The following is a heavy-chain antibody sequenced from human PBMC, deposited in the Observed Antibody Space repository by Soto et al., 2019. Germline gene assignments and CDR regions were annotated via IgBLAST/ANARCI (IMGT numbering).Heavy chain of an antibody. CDR1: GGSISSSSYY. Sequence: SETLSLTCTVSGGSISSSSYYWGWIRQPPGKGLEWIGSIYYSGSTYYSPSFQGHVTISADKSFRTAFLQWSSLKASDTAMYYCARREVATIKGSYYYGMDVWGQGTPVTVSS. CDR3: ARREVATIKGSYYYGMDV. D-gene: IGHD5-12*01. CDR2: IYYSGST. J-gene: IGHJ6*02. V-gene: IGHV4-39*07.